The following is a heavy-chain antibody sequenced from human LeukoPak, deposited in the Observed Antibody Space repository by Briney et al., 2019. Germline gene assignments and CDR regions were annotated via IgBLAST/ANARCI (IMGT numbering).Heavy chain of an antibody. CDR2: IYTKGRT. CDR3: ARGGTAGLYF. D-gene: IGHD1/OR15-1a*01. J-gene: IGHJ4*02. V-gene: IGHV4-61*02. Sequence: SETLSLTCTVSDGSIRNGYYFWSWVRQPAGEGPELIGRIYTKGRTNYNPSLKSRVTMSLDTSKNHFSLKLNSVIAADTAFYYCARGGTAGLYFWGQGILVTISS. CDR1: DGSIRNGYYF.